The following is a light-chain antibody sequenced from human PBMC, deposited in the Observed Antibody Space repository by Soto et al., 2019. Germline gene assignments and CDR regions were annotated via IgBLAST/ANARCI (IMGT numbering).Light chain of an antibody. J-gene: IGKJ2*01. V-gene: IGKV3-15*01. Sequence: EIVMTQSPATLSVSPGERATLSCRASQSVSSNLAWYQQKPGQAPRLLIYGASTRATGIPARFSCSGSGTEFTLTICSLQSEDFAVYYCQQYNNWAPYTFGQWTKLEIK. CDR3: QQYNNWAPYT. CDR1: QSVSSN. CDR2: GAS.